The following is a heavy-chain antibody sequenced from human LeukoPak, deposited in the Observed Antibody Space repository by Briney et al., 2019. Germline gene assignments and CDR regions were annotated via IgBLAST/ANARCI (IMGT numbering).Heavy chain of an antibody. V-gene: IGHV3-73*01. CDR3: TRDSGTYNWFDP. J-gene: IGHJ5*02. D-gene: IGHD1-26*01. CDR1: GFTFSGSA. Sequence: PGGSLKLYCAASGFTFSGSAIHWVRQSSGKELEWVGQIDKKDKGYATATAYAASVTGRFTISRDDSINTAYLQMKSLRTEDTALYYCTRDSGTYNWFDPWGQGTLVTVSS. CDR2: IDKKDKGYATAT.